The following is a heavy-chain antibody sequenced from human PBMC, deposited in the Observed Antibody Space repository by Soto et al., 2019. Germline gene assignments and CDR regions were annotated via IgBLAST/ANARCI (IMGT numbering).Heavy chain of an antibody. CDR3: AREDRGYCSSNSCYSGDWFDP. V-gene: IGHV1-46*01. D-gene: IGHD2-2*03. J-gene: IGHJ5*02. CDR2: INPSGGST. Sequence: QVQLVQSGAEVKKPGASVKVSCKASGYTFTSYYMHWVRQAPGQGLEWMGIINPSGGSTSSAQKFQGRGTMTRDTSTSTVYLELSSQRSEDTAVYSCAREDRGYCSSNSCYSGDWFDPWGQGTLVTVSS. CDR1: GYTFTSYY.